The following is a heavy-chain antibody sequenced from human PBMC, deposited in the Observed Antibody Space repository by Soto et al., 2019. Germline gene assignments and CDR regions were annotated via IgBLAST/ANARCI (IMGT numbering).Heavy chain of an antibody. CDR3: ARDEITGLFDY. D-gene: IGHD2-8*02. Sequence: LSLTCTVSGGSISSGDYYWSWIRQPPGKGLEWIGYIYYSGSTYYNPSLKSRVTISVDTSKNQFSLKLTSVTAADTAVYYCARDEITGLFDYWGQGTLVTVSS. CDR2: IYYSGST. V-gene: IGHV4-30-4*01. J-gene: IGHJ4*02. CDR1: GGSISSGDYY.